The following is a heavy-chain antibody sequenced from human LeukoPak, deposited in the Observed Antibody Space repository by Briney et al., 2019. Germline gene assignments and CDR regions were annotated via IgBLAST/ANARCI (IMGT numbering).Heavy chain of an antibody. D-gene: IGHD3-10*01. J-gene: IGHJ5*02. CDR2: IIPIFGTA. Sequence: SVKVSCKASGGTFSSYAISWVRQAPGQGLEWMGGIIPIFGTANYAQKFQGRVTITADESTSTAYMELSSLRSEDTAVYYCARHPDMVRGVINWFDPWGQGTLVTVSS. V-gene: IGHV1-69*13. CDR3: ARHPDMVRGVINWFDP. CDR1: GGTFSSYA.